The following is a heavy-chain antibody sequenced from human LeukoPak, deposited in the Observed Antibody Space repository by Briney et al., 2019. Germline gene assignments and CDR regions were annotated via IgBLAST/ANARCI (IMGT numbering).Heavy chain of an antibody. J-gene: IGHJ4*02. CDR1: GGTFSSYA. CDR2: IIPIFGTA. V-gene: IGHV1-69*06. D-gene: IGHD2-2*01. CDR3: ARDLCSSTSCQLDY. Sequence: PVKVSCKASGGTFSSYAISWVRQAPGQGLEWMGGIIPIFGTANYAQKFQGRVTITADKSTSTAYMELSSLRSEDTAVYYCARDLCSSTSCQLDYWGRGTLVTVSS.